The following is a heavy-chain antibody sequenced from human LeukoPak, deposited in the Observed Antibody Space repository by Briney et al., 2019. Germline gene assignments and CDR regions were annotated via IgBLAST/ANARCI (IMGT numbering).Heavy chain of an antibody. Sequence: GGSLRLSCAASGFTFSSYSMNWVRQAPGKGLEWVPSISSSSSYIYYADSVKGRFTISRDNAKNSLYLQMNSLRAEDTAVYYCARDNGGYDFWSGYYSDWGQGTLVTVSS. J-gene: IGHJ4*02. CDR1: GFTFSSYS. CDR2: ISSSSSYI. D-gene: IGHD3-3*01. V-gene: IGHV3-21*01. CDR3: ARDNGGYDFWSGYYSD.